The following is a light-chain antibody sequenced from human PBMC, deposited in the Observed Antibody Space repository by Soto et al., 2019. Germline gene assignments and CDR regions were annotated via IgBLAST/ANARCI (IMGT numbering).Light chain of an antibody. Sequence: DIQMTQSPSSLSASVGDRVTITCRASQSISSYLNWYQQKPGKAPKLLIYKAANLADEVPSRFAGSGSGTDFTLTITRLQPDDFATYYCQHYNSFSRTFGQGTK. CDR1: QSISSY. V-gene: IGKV1-5*03. CDR3: QHYNSFSRT. J-gene: IGKJ1*01. CDR2: KAA.